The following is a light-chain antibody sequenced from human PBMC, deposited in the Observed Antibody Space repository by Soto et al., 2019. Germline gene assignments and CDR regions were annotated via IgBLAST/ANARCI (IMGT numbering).Light chain of an antibody. CDR1: QSISSSY. V-gene: IGKV3-20*01. CDR2: GAS. Sequence: EIVLTQSPVTLSLSPGERATLSCRASQSISSSYLAWYQQKPGQAPRLLIYGASSRAIGIPDRFSGSGSGTDFTLTISRLEPEDFAVYYCQQYGGSTWTFGQGTKVDIK. CDR3: QQYGGSTWT. J-gene: IGKJ1*01.